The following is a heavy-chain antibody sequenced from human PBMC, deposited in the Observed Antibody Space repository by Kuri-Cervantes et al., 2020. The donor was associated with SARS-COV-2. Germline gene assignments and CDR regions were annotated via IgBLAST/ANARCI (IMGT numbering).Heavy chain of an antibody. CDR1: GGSISSYY. CDR3: ARANIVVVPAAPNWFDP. D-gene: IGHD2-2*01. V-gene: IGHV4-59*12. CDR2: ISYSGTT. Sequence: SETLSLTCTVSGGSISSYYWSWIRQPPGKGLEWIGLISYSGTTNYNPSLKSRVTISVDTSKNQFSLKLSSVTAADTAVYYCARANIVVVPAAPNWFDPWGQGTLVTVSS. J-gene: IGHJ5*02.